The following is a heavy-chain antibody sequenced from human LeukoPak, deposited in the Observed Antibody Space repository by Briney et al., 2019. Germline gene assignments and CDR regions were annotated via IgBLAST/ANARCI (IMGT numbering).Heavy chain of an antibody. CDR1: GFTFSSYA. V-gene: IGHV3-23*01. Sequence: GSLRLSCAASGFTFSSYAMSWVRQAPGKGLEWVSAISGSGGSTYYADSVKGRFTISRDNAKNTLYLQMNSLRAEDTAVYYCASSRSGPNWFDPWGQGTLVTVSS. CDR3: ASSRSGPNWFDP. D-gene: IGHD3-3*01. CDR2: ISGSGGST. J-gene: IGHJ5*02.